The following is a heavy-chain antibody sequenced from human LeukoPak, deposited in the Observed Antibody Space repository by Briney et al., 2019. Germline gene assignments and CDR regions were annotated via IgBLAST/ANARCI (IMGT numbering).Heavy chain of an antibody. V-gene: IGHV3-23*01. CDR2: LFTGGGRT. CDR3: AKECDYSPGHKFDL. CDR1: GFTFNTCP. J-gene: IGHJ4*02. D-gene: IGHD3-10*01. Sequence: GGSLRLSCAASGFTFNTCPMSRVAQAPGKGLEGAPVLFTGGGRTLYADSMKGRFTISGDTSRTTLYLQMNGLRAEDTAVYYCAKECDYSPGHKFDLWGQGTLVTVSS.